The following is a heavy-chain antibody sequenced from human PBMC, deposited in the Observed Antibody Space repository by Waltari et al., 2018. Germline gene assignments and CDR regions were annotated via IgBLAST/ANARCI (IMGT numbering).Heavy chain of an antibody. V-gene: IGHV1-69*04. CDR1: GGSFGSYG. D-gene: IGHD3-16*02. CDR2: IIPDFGMS. Sequence: QVHLVQSGAEVKKTGSSVKIPCKASGGSFGSYGISWVRQAPGQGLEWMGRIIPDFGMSKYSEKFQDRVTFTADKSARTAYMELISLTQGDTAVYFCARDDNASGTYPDWGQGTLVSVSS. CDR3: ARDDNASGTYPD. J-gene: IGHJ4*02.